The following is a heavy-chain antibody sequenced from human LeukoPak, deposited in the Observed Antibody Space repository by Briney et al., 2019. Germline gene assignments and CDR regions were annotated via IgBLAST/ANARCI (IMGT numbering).Heavy chain of an antibody. CDR1: GGSISSYY. Sequence: SETLSLTCTVSGGSISSYYWSWIRQPPGKGLEWIGYIYYSGSTNYNPSLKSRVTISVDTSKNHFSLRLSSVTAADTAVYYCARVAVTGFPYYMDVWGKGTTVTVSS. CDR3: ARVAVTGFPYYMDV. D-gene: IGHD7-27*01. V-gene: IGHV4-59*12. CDR2: IYYSGST. J-gene: IGHJ6*03.